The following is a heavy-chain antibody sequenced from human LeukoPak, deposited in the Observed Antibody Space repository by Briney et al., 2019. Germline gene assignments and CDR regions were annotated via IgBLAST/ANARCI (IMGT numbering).Heavy chain of an antibody. V-gene: IGHV3-23*01. CDR2: ISESGGTS. J-gene: IGHJ4*02. CDR1: GFSFTTYA. CDR3: AKTMAGVLADFDY. Sequence: PGGSLRLSCAASGFSFTTYAMTWVRQAPGKGVEWVSTISESGGTSYYADSVKGRFTISRDNSENTVYLQMNSLGDDDTAVYYCAKTMAGVLADFDYWGQGTLVTVSS. D-gene: IGHD6-19*01.